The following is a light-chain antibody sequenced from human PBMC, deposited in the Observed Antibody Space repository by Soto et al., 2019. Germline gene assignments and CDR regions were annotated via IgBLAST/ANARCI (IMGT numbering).Light chain of an antibody. CDR1: QSVLYSSNNKSY. V-gene: IGKV4-1*01. CDR3: QQYQSPPYT. Sequence: DIVMTQSPDSLAVSLGERVTIYCKSSQSVLYSSNNKSYLAWYQQKPGQPPRLLIYWASTRESGVPDRFSGSGSGTDFTLTISSLQAEDVAVYHCQQYQSPPYTFGQGTKLEIK. CDR2: WAS. J-gene: IGKJ2*01.